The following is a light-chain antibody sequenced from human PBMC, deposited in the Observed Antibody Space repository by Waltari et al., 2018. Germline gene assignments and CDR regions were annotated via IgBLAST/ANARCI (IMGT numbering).Light chain of an antibody. J-gene: IGLJ1*01. CDR2: EVY. Sequence: QSALTQPPSASGSPGQSVTISCTGTNSDVGGYSYVSWYQHHPGKAPKLIIYEVYKRPSGVPDRFSGSKSGNTASLTVSGLQAEDEADYYCSSYAGSNNLGVFGTGTKVTVL. CDR1: NSDVGGYSY. V-gene: IGLV2-8*01. CDR3: SSYAGSNNLGV.